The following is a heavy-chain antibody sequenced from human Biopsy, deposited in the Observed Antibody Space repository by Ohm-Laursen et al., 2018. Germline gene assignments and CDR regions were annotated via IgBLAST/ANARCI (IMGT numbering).Heavy chain of an antibody. D-gene: IGHD4-17*01. V-gene: IGHV3-23*01. CDR2: LSGNSDII. CDR1: GFTFSSYA. J-gene: IGHJ4*02. CDR3: ALAAAQTVTHFDY. Sequence: SLRLSCSATGFTFSSYAMTWFRQAPGKGLEWVSTLSGNSDIIYDTDSVKGRFTISRDNSKNTLYLQMNSLRADDTAVYYCALAAAQTVTHFDYWGQGTLVTVSS.